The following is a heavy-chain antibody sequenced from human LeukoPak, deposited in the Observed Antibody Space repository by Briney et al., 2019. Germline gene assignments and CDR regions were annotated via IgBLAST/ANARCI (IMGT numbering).Heavy chain of an antibody. V-gene: IGHV3-23*01. CDR2: ISGSGGST. Sequence: QAGGSLRLSCVVSGITVSNYDMSWVRQTPGKGLEWVSAISGSGGSTYYADSVKGRFTISRGNSKNTLYLQMNSLRAEDTAVYYCATPPGVVVINWGQGTLVTVSS. D-gene: IGHD3-22*01. CDR1: GITVSNYD. J-gene: IGHJ4*02. CDR3: ATPPGVVVIN.